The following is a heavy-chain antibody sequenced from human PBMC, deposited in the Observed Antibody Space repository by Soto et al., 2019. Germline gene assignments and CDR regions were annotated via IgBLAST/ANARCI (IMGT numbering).Heavy chain of an antibody. CDR1: GGSFSGYY. V-gene: IGHV4-34*01. CDR2: INHSGST. Sequence: SETLSLTCAVYGGSFSGYYWSWIRQPPGKGLEWIGEINHSGSTNYNPSLKSRVTISVDTSKNQFSLKLISVTAADTAVYYCARDGGSYYYDDMDVWGKGTTVTVSS. D-gene: IGHD3-16*01. J-gene: IGHJ6*03. CDR3: ARDGGSYYYDDMDV.